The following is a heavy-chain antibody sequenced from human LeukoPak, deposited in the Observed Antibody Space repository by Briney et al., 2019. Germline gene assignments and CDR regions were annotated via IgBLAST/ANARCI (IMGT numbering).Heavy chain of an antibody. CDR3: ARARTDDYGDPYYFDY. V-gene: IGHV1-46*01. CDR2: INPSGGST. CDR1: GYTFTSYY. J-gene: IGHJ4*02. D-gene: IGHD4-17*01. Sequence: GASVKVSCKASGYTFTSYYMHWVRQAPGQGLEWMGIINPSGGSTSYAQKFQGRVTMTRDMSTSTVYMELSSLRSEDTAVYYCARARTDDYGDPYYFDYWGQGTLVTVSS.